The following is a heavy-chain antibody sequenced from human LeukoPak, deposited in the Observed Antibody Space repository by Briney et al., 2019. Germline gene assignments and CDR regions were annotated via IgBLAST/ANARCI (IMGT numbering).Heavy chain of an antibody. CDR1: GFTFSSYA. CDR2: ISGSGGST. CDR3: AKGRTYSNYYWFDP. D-gene: IGHD4-11*01. J-gene: IGHJ5*02. Sequence: PGGSLRLSCAASGFTFSSYAMSWVRQAPGKGLEWVSAISGSGGSTYYADSVKGRFTISRDNSKSTLYLQMNSLRAEDTAVYYCAKGRTYSNYYWFDPWGQGTLVTVSS. V-gene: IGHV3-23*01.